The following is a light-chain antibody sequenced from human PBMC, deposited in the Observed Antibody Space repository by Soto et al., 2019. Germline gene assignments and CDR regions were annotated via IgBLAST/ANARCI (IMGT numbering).Light chain of an antibody. CDR2: ATS. CDR3: QQTYTTPRT. V-gene: IGKV1-39*01. CDR1: QTVSTY. J-gene: IGKJ1*01. Sequence: DTQMTQSPSSLSASVGDRISITCRASQTVSTYLNWYQQKAGQAPTLLISATSTLQSGVPSRFSGSGSGTEFTLIITSLQPEDFATYYCQQTYTTPRTFGRGTKVAFK.